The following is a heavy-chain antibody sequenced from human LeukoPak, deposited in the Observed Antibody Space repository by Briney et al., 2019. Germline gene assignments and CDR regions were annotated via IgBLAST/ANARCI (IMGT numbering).Heavy chain of an antibody. D-gene: IGHD2-8*01. V-gene: IGHV4-4*02. J-gene: IGHJ3*01. CDR3: GRHANGDSSAAFDL. CDR1: GDSISDKYW. Sequence: PSGTLSLTCAVSGDSISDKYWWRWVRQFPDKGLEWIGEVYRSGGTSYNPSLKSRVTVSIDYSKNQFSLNLRSVTAADTAVYYRGRHANGDSSAAFDLWGQGTMVFVSS. CDR2: VYRSGGT.